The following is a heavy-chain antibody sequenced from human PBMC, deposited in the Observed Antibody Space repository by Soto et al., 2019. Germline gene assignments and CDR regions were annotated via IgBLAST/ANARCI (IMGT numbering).Heavy chain of an antibody. D-gene: IGHD6-13*01. CDR2: INSDGSST. CDR3: ARDSPGKGIAAAGTVDY. Sequence: EVQLVESGGGLVQPGGSLRLSCAASGFTFSSYWMHWVRQAPGKGLVWVSRINSDGSSTSYADSVKGRFTISRDNAKNTLYLQMNSLRAEDTAVYYCARDSPGKGIAAAGTVDYWGQGTLVTVSS. V-gene: IGHV3-74*01. CDR1: GFTFSSYW. J-gene: IGHJ4*02.